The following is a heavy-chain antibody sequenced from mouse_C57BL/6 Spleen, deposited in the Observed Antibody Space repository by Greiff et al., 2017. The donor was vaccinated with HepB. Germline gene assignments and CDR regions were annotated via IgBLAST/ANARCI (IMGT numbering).Heavy chain of an antibody. J-gene: IGHJ1*03. CDR1: GYTFTSYW. CDR3: AIRDYDDWYFDV. D-gene: IGHD2-4*01. Sequence: VQLQQPGAELVRPGTSVKLSCKASGYTFTSYWMHWVKQRPGQGLEWIGVIDPSDSYTNYNQKFKGKATLTVDTSSSTAYMQLSSLTSEDSAVYYCAIRDYDDWYFDVWGTGTTVTVSS. V-gene: IGHV1-59*01. CDR2: IDPSDSYT.